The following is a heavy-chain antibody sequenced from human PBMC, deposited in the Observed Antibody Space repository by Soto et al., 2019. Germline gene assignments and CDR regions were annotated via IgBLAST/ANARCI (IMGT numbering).Heavy chain of an antibody. Sequence: EVQMLESGGGLVQPGGSLSLSCAASGFTFSNYAMSWVRQAPGKGLEWVSVISGSGDYIDYADSVKGRFTISRDNSKNTLSLQMNSLRAEDTAVYYCLKDYGGNPFDYWGQGTLVTVSS. J-gene: IGHJ4*02. CDR2: ISGSGDYI. CDR1: GFTFSNYA. CDR3: LKDYGGNPFDY. D-gene: IGHD4-17*01. V-gene: IGHV3-23*01.